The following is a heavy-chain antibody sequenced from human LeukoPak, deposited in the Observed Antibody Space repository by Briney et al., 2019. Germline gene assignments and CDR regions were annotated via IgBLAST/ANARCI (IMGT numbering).Heavy chain of an antibody. Sequence: ASVTVSCTASGGTFSSYTINWVRQAPGQGLEWMGGIIPIFGTANYAQKFQGRVTITADESTSTAYMELSSQRSEDTAVYYCARAEMTRWLNDAFDIWGQGTMVTVSS. CDR3: ARAEMTRWLNDAFDI. CDR2: IIPIFGTA. V-gene: IGHV1-69*13. J-gene: IGHJ3*02. D-gene: IGHD5-24*01. CDR1: GGTFSSYT.